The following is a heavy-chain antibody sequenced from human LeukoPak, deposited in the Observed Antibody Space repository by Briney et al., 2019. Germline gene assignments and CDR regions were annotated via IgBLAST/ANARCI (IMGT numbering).Heavy chain of an antibody. Sequence: GRSLRLSCAASGFTFDDYAMHWVRQAPGKGLEWVSGISWNSGSIGYADSVKGRFTISRDNAKNSLYLQMNSLRAEDTAVYYCARDPPYSSGWYYFDYWGQGTLVTVSS. J-gene: IGHJ4*02. D-gene: IGHD6-19*01. V-gene: IGHV3-9*01. CDR3: ARDPPYSSGWYYFDY. CDR2: ISWNSGSI. CDR1: GFTFDDYA.